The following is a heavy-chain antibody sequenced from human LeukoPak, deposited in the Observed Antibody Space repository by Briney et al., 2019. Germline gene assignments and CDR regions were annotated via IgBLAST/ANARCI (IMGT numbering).Heavy chain of an antibody. CDR2: IYTSGST. CDR1: GGSISSYY. V-gene: IGHV4-4*07. D-gene: IGHD1-26*01. CDR3: ARWRGDRSYYDFVGIFDY. Sequence: KASETLSLTCTVSGGSISSYYWSWIRQPAGKGLEWIGRIYTSGSTNYNPSLKSRVTMSVDTSKNQFSLKLSSVTAADTAVYYCARWRGDRSYYDFVGIFDYWGQGTLVTVSS. J-gene: IGHJ4*02.